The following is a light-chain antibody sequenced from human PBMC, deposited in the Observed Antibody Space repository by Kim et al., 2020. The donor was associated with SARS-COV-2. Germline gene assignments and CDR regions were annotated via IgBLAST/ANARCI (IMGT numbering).Light chain of an antibody. CDR3: QQYVSSSWT. J-gene: IGKJ1*01. V-gene: IGKV3-20*01. CDR1: QSLTTNY. Sequence: EIVLTQSPGTVSLSPGERATLSCRASQSLTTNYLAWYQQKPGQAPTLLIYGASSRATNIPDRFSGSGSGTDFTLTISRLEPEDVAVYFCQQYVSSSWTFGQGTKVDIK. CDR2: GAS.